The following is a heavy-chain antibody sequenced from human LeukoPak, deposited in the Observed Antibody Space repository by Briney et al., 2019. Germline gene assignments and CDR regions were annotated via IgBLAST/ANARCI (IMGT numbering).Heavy chain of an antibody. CDR3: ARDRGSSGWYEFDY. Sequence: GGSLRISCAASGFTSSSYWMSWARQAPGKGLEWVANIKQDGSEKYYVDSVKGRFTISRDNAKNSLYLQMNSLRAEDTAVYYCARDRGSSGWYEFDYWGQGTLVTVSS. CDR1: GFTSSSYW. CDR2: IKQDGSEK. D-gene: IGHD6-19*01. J-gene: IGHJ4*02. V-gene: IGHV3-7*01.